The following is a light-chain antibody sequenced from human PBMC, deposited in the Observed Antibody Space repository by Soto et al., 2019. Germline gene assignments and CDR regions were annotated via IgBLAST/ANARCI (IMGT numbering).Light chain of an antibody. J-gene: IGKJ4*01. Sequence: EIVLTQSPATLSLFPGERATLSCRASQSVSSYLAWYQQKPGQGPRLLIYDAYNRATGIPPRFSGSGSGTDFTLTINRLEPEDFAVYYCQQRSNWPLTFGGGTKVDIK. CDR1: QSVSSY. CDR3: QQRSNWPLT. V-gene: IGKV3-11*01. CDR2: DAY.